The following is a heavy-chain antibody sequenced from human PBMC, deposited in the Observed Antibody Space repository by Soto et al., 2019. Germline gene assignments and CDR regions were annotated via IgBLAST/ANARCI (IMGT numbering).Heavy chain of an antibody. CDR2: IYYSGST. CDR1: GGSISSYY. CDR3: ARGRGGSGV. J-gene: IGHJ2*01. V-gene: IGHV4-59*01. D-gene: IGHD3-10*01. Sequence: QVQLQESGPGLVKPSETLSLTCTVSGGSISSYYWSWIRQPPGKGLEWIGYIYYSGSTNYNPSLKSRVTISVDTSKNQFSLKLSSVTAADTAVYYCARGRGGSGVWGRGTLVTVSS.